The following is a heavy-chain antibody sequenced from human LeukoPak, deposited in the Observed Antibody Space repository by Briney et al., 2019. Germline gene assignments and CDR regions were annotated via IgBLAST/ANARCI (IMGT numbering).Heavy chain of an antibody. D-gene: IGHD3-22*01. CDR1: GFTFSSYT. J-gene: IGHJ4*02. CDR2: ISGGDGNT. V-gene: IGHV3-23*01. CDR3: ARVLHKRNYDSTTYYGY. Sequence: GGSLRLSCAASGFTFSSYTMSWVRQAPGKGLEWVSAISGGDGNTYYADSVKGRFTISRDNAKNSLYLQMNSLRAEDTAVYYCARVLHKRNYDSTTYYGYWGQGTLVTVSS.